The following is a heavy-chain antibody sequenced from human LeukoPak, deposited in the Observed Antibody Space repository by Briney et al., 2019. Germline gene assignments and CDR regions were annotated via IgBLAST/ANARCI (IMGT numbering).Heavy chain of an antibody. CDR3: ASYYDSSGYYGEYGY. CDR1: GGTFSSYA. CDR2: IIPIFGTA. D-gene: IGHD3-22*01. Sequence: SVKVSCKASGGTFSSYAISWVRQAPGQGLGWMGGIIPIFGTANYAQKFQGRVTITADESTGTAYMELSSLRSEDTAVYYCASYYDSSGYYGEYGYWGQGTLVTVSS. V-gene: IGHV1-69*13. J-gene: IGHJ4*02.